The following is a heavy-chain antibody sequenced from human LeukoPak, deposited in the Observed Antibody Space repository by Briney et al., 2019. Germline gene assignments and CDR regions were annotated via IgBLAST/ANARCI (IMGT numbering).Heavy chain of an antibody. CDR1: GFTFSSYA. V-gene: IGHV3-23*01. CDR3: AKSITGDFDY. Sequence: GGSLRLSCAASGFTFSSYAMSWVRQAPGKGLEWVSAISGSGGSTYYPDSVKGRFTIYRDNSKNTLYLQMNSLRAEDTAVYYCAKSITGDFDYWGQGTLVTVPS. D-gene: IGHD1-20*01. J-gene: IGHJ4*02. CDR2: ISGSGGST.